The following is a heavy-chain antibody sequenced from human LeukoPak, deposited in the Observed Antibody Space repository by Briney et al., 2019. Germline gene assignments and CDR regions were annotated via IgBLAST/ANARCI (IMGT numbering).Heavy chain of an antibody. CDR1: GGSISSYY. Sequence: KTSETLSLTCSVSGGSISSYYWSWIRQPPGKGLERIGYIYYSGNTNYNPSLKSRVTISVDTSKNQFSLKLSSVTAADAAVYYCARGPTGIAFDYWGQGTLVTVSS. D-gene: IGHD6-13*01. J-gene: IGHJ4*02. V-gene: IGHV4-59*01. CDR2: IYYSGNT. CDR3: ARGPTGIAFDY.